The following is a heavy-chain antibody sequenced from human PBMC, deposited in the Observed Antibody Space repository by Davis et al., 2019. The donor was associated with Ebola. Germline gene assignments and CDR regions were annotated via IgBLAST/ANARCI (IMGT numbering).Heavy chain of an antibody. CDR1: GDSVSSAG. V-gene: IGHV6-1*01. J-gene: IGHJ6*02. Sequence: HSQTLSLTCAISGDSVSSAGWNWIRQSPSRGLEWLGRTYYYRSKWYNDYAVSVKSRITINPDTSKNQFSLQLNSVTPEDTALYYCVRGWGRSGLDVWGQGTTVIVSS. CDR3: VRGWGRSGLDV. CDR2: TYYYRSKWYN. D-gene: IGHD3-16*01.